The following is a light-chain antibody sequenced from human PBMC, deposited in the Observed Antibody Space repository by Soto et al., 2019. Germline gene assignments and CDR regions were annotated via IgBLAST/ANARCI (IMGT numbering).Light chain of an antibody. Sequence: EIVMTQSPATLSVSPGEGATLSCRASQSVGRYLVWYQQKPGQAPRLVVSGASTRATGIPASFRGSGSGTEFTLTISSLQSEDLAVYYWQRNSDWPLTLGQGTKV. J-gene: IGKJ1*01. CDR1: QSVGRY. V-gene: IGKV3-15*01. CDR2: GAS. CDR3: QRNSDWPLT.